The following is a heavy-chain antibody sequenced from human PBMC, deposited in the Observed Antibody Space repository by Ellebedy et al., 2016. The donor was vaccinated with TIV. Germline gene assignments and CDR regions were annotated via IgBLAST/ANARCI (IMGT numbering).Heavy chain of an antibody. CDR2: INPKSGGT. D-gene: IGHD6-6*01. V-gene: IGHV1-2*02. CDR3: ARDRAEGASSSGFDL. CDR1: GYTFSGNY. Sequence: ASVKVSCXASGYTFSGNYLHWVRQAPGQGLEWVGWINPKSGGTHFAQKFKDRVTVTRDTSITTVYMEMNSLISDDTAVYYCARDRAEGASSSGFDLWGQGTVVTVSS. J-gene: IGHJ3*01.